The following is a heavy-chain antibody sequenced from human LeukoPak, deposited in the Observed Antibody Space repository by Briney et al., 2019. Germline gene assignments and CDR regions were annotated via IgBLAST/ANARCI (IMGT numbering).Heavy chain of an antibody. CDR1: GYSFNSYW. CDR2: IYPGDSDT. J-gene: IGHJ4*02. V-gene: IGHV5-51*01. D-gene: IGHD2-15*01. CDR3: ARAYYCGGGSCKIEY. Sequence: GESLKISCQGSGYSFNSYWIAWVRQMPGKGLEWMEIIYPGDSDTRYSPSFRGQIPISADKSINTAYLRWSSLKASDTAMYYCARAYYCGGGSCKIEYWGQGTLVTVSS.